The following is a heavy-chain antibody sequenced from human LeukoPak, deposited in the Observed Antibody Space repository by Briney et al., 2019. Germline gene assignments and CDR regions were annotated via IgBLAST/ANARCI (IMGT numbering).Heavy chain of an antibody. CDR3: ARGSRSSGYYYLSMDV. CDR2: ISYDGSNK. V-gene: IGHV3-30-3*01. CDR1: GFTFSSYA. Sequence: PGGSLRLSCAASGFTFSSYAMHWVRQAPGKGLEWVAVISYDGSNKYYADSVKGRFTISRDNPKNTLYLQMNSLRAEDTAVYYCARGSRSSGYYYLSMDVWGQGTTVTVSS. J-gene: IGHJ6*02. D-gene: IGHD3-22*01.